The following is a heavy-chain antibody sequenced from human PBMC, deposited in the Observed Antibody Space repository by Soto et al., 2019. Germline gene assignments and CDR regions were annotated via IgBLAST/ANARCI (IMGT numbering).Heavy chain of an antibody. CDR2: IYWDDDK. CDR3: AHTEAGTSGRDLDY. CDR1: GFSLSTSGEA. D-gene: IGHD3-10*01. Sequence: QITLKESGPPLVKPTQTLKLTCTFSGFSLSTSGEAVAWIRQPPGKALEWLGVIYWDDDKRYTPLLNRRLTLTKDASKNQVFLMMTDMDPADTATYYCAHTEAGTSGRDLDYWGQGTRVTVSS. J-gene: IGHJ4*02. V-gene: IGHV2-5*02.